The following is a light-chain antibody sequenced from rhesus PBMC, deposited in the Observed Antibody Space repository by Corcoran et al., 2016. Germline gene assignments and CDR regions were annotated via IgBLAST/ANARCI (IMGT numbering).Light chain of an antibody. CDR2: DAS. CDR3: QQHTSYPLT. Sequence: DIQMTQSPSSLSASAGDTVTITCQASQGISKYLAWYQQQPGKAPKLLIYDASTLQSGVPSRFSGSGSGTEFTLTIRSLQSEDFATYYCQQHTSYPLTFGGGTKVEIK. V-gene: IGKV1-25*01. J-gene: IGKJ4*01. CDR1: QGISKY.